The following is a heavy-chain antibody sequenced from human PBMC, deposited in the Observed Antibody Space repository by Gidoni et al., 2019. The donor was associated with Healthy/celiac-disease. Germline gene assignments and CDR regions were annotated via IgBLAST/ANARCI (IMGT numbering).Heavy chain of an antibody. CDR1: GFTFSDHY. CDR3: ARGGTGEGGYDYDYYYGMDV. CDR2: TRNKANSYTT. V-gene: IGHV3-72*01. J-gene: IGHJ6*02. D-gene: IGHD5-12*01. Sequence: EVQLVESGGGLVQPGGSLRLSCAASGFTFSDHYMDWVRQAPGKGLEWVGRTRNKANSYTTEYAASVKGRFTISRDDSKNSLYLQMNSLKTEDTAVYYCARGGTGEGGYDYDYYYGMDVWGQGTTVTVSS.